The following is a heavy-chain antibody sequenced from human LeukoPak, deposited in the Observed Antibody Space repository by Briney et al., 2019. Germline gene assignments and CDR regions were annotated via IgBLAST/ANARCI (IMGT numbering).Heavy chain of an antibody. CDR2: ISHDDFDR. V-gene: IGHV3-30*09. CDR3: TRTGLGYSLGNGLDA. D-gene: IGHD5-18*01. J-gene: IGHJ5*02. CDR1: GFNIIGYA. Sequence: GGSLRLSCTASGFNIIGYAMYWVRQTPGKGLEFVSSISHDDFDRYRESVKGRFAISRDTSNDIVYLQMNNLRVEDTALYYCTRTGLGYSLGNGLDAWSQGTLVPVSS.